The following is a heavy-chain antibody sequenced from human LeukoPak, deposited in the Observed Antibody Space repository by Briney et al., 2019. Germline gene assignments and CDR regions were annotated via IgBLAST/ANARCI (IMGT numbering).Heavy chain of an antibody. V-gene: IGHV1-8*01. Sequence: ASVKVSCKASGYSLSSYDINWVRQAPGQGLEWMGWMNPNSGNTGYAQEFQGRVTMTRNTSINTAYMELSSLRSEDTALYFWTRAGERPIRYFDCWGQGTLVTVSS. CDR2: MNPNSGNT. CDR3: TRAGERPIRYFDC. CDR1: GYSLSSYD. J-gene: IGHJ4*02. D-gene: IGHD3-9*01.